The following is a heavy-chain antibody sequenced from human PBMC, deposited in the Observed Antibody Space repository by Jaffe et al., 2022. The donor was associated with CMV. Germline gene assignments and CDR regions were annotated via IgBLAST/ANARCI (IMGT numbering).Heavy chain of an antibody. Sequence: QVQLVESGGGVVQPGRSLRLSCAASGFTFSSYGMHWVRQAPGKGLEWVAVIWYDGSNKYYADSVKGRFTISRDNSKNTLYLQMNSLRAEDTAVYYCARDYCSSTSCFGPYYYYYMDVWGKGTTVTVSS. CDR3: ARDYCSSTSCFGPYYYYYMDV. V-gene: IGHV3-33*08. D-gene: IGHD2-2*01. CDR2: IWYDGSNK. CDR1: GFTFSSYG. J-gene: IGHJ6*03.